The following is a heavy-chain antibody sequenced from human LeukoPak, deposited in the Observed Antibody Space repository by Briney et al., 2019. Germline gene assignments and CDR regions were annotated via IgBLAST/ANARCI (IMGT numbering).Heavy chain of an antibody. D-gene: IGHD3-10*01. J-gene: IGHJ6*04. CDR3: AREGKRRPYYGSGTYGMDV. CDR1: GGSFSGYY. V-gene: IGHV4-34*01. Sequence: SETLSLTCAVYGGSFSGYYWSWIRQPPGKGPEWIGEINHSGSTNYNPSPKSRVTISVDTSKNQFSLKLSSVTAADTAVYYCAREGKRRPYYGSGTYGMDVWGKGTTVTVSS. CDR2: INHSGST.